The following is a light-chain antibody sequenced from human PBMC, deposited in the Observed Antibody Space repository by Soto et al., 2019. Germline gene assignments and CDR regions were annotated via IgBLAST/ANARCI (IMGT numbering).Light chain of an antibody. CDR1: QSVSRD. V-gene: IGKV3-15*01. Sequence: DIVMTQSPATLSVSPGERATLSCRASQSVSRDLGWYQQKPGQAPRLLIYGASTRATGVPARFSGSGSGTEFTLTISSLQSEDFAIYYCQQSNNWPLTFGGGTKVKIK. J-gene: IGKJ4*01. CDR2: GAS. CDR3: QQSNNWPLT.